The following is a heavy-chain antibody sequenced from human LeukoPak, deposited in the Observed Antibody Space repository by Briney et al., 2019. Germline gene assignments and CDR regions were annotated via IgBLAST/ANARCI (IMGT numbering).Heavy chain of an antibody. J-gene: IGHJ4*02. D-gene: IGHD1-26*01. V-gene: IGHV4-39*07. CDR1: GGSVSSSSSY. CDR3: ARDDEEGALIY. CDR2: IYYSGST. Sequence: SETLSLTCTVSGGSVSSSSSYWGWIRQPPGKGLEWIGSIYYSGSTYYNPSLKSRVTMSVDTSTNQFSLKLSSVTAADTAVYYCARDDEEGALIYWGQGTLVTVSS.